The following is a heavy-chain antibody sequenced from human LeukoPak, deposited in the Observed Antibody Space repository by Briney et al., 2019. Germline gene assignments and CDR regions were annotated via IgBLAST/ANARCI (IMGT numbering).Heavy chain of an antibody. J-gene: IGHJ4*02. Sequence: SETLSLTCTVSGGSISSYYWSWIRQPPGKGLEGRGYIYNSRDTNYNPSLKSRVTFSLDTSQNQFSLKLSSVTAADTAVYYFARKGPIAATGPDYWGQGTLVTVSS. CDR1: GGSISSYY. D-gene: IGHD6-13*01. V-gene: IGHV4-59*01. CDR2: IYNSRDT. CDR3: ARKGPIAATGPDY.